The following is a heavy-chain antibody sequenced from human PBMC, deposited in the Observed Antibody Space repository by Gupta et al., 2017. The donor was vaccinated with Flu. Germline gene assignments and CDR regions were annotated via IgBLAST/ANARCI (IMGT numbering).Heavy chain of an antibody. J-gene: IGHJ6*02. CDR2: IYYRGRT. CDR3: ARHTGCSDNSCYLSDGMDV. V-gene: IGHV4-39*01. D-gene: IGHD2-2*01. Sequence: WAGIRQPPGKGLEWIGSIYYRGRTDYNPSLKSRVTISVDPSKSQFSLKMSSVAAADTAVYYCARHTGCSDNSCYLSDGMDVWGQGTTVTVSS.